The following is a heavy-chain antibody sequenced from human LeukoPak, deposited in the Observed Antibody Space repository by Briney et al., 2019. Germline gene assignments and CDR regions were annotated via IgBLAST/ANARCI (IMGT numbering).Heavy chain of an antibody. J-gene: IGHJ4*02. CDR1: GYTFTGYY. CDR2: INPNSGGT. Sequence: ASVKVACKASGYTFTGYYMHWLRQSPGQGLEWMGWINPNSGGTNYAQKFQGRVTMHRETSISTAYMELSRLRSDDTAVYYCARDRSSKFLVPAGGYVDYWGQGTLVTVSS. CDR3: ARDRSSKFLVPAGGYVDY. V-gene: IGHV1-2*02. D-gene: IGHD2-2*01.